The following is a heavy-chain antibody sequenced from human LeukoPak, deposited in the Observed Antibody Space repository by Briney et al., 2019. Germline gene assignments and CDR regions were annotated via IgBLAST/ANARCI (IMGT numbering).Heavy chain of an antibody. Sequence: ASVKVSCKVSGYTLTELSMHGVRQAPGKGIEWMGGFDPEDGETIYAQKFQGRVTMTEDTSTDTAYMELSSLRSEDTAVYYCATGSSSGYSIDYWGQGTLVTVSS. CDR1: GYTLTELS. D-gene: IGHD3-22*01. V-gene: IGHV1-24*01. CDR2: FDPEDGET. CDR3: ATGSSSGYSIDY. J-gene: IGHJ4*02.